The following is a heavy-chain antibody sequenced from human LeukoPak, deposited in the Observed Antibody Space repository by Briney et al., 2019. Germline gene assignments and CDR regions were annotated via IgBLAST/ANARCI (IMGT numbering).Heavy chain of an antibody. CDR2: IYYSGST. V-gene: IGHV4-59*01. Sequence: SETLSLTCTVSDGSISSYYWSWIRQPPGKGLEWIGYIYYSGSTNYNPSLKSRVTISVDTSKNQFSLKLNSVTAADTAVYYCARESSSWYSGWFDPWGQGTLVTASS. D-gene: IGHD6-13*01. J-gene: IGHJ5*02. CDR1: DGSISSYY. CDR3: ARESSSWYSGWFDP.